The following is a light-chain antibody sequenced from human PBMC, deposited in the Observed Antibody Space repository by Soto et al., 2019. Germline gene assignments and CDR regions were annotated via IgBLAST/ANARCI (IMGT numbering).Light chain of an antibody. Sequence: EIVLTQSPGTLSLSPGERATLSCRASQSVNSNSLAWYQQKPGQGPSVLIYGSSTRATGIPDKFSGSGSGTDFTLTISGLEPEDFAVYYCLQYGTSPFTFGQGTKVEIK. CDR2: GSS. J-gene: IGKJ2*01. CDR3: LQYGTSPFT. CDR1: QSVNSNS. V-gene: IGKV3-20*01.